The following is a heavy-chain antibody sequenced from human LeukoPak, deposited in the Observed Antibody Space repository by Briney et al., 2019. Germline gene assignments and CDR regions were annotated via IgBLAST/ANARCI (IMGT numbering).Heavy chain of an antibody. D-gene: IGHD2-21*02. J-gene: IGHJ3*02. CDR3: AKFVVVTRNDAFDI. CDR1: GFRFSSYA. V-gene: IGHV3-23*01. CDR2: ISGSGVST. Sequence: GGSLRLSCAASGFRFSSYAMSWVRQAPGKGLEWVSAISGSGVSTYYADSVKGRFTVSRDNSKNTLYLQMSSLRAEDTAVYYCAKFVVVTRNDAFDIWGQGTMVTVSS.